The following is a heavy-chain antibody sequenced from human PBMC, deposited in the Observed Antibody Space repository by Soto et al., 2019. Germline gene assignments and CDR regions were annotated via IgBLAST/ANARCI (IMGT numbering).Heavy chain of an antibody. V-gene: IGHV3-48*01. CDR2: ISSSSRTI. J-gene: IGHJ3*02. D-gene: IGHD3-3*01. CDR1: GFTFSSYS. Sequence: EVQLVESGGGLVQPGGSLRLSCAASGFTFSSYSMNWVRQAPGKGLEWVSYISSSSRTIYYADSVKGRFTISRDNAKNSLYLQMNSLRAEDTAVYYCARDWKRITIFGVATRAFDIWGQGTMVTVSS. CDR3: ARDWKRITIFGVATRAFDI.